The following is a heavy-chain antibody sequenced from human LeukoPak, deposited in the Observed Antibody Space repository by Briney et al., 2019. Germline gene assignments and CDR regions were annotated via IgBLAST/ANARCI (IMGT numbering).Heavy chain of an antibody. CDR3: ARAVYYSNYLGY. J-gene: IGHJ4*01. CDR1: GFTFSSYW. CDR2: INSDGSST. D-gene: IGHD3-10*01. Sequence: PGGSLRLSCAASGFTFSSYWMHWVRQAPGKGLAWVSRINSDGSSTNYADSVKGRFTISRDNAKNTLYLQMNSQRAEDTAMYYCARAVYYSNYLGYWGQGTLVTVSS. V-gene: IGHV3-74*01.